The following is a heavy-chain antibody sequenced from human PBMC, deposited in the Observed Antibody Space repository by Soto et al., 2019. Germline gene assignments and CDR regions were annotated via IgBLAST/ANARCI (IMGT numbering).Heavy chain of an antibody. Sequence: QITLKESGPTLVKPTQTLTLTCSCSGFSISADGVGVGWIRQPPGKALEWLAILYWDDDKRYSPSLNSRLTHTQGPPQNPVVLYMNHLGPGDQAPYFCGPRRRGASWGGWNCHHFGSLGPGTL. CDR3: GPRRRGASWGGWNCHHFGS. CDR2: LYWDDDK. D-gene: IGHD2-21*01. CDR1: GFSISADGVG. J-gene: IGHJ4*02. V-gene: IGHV2-5*02.